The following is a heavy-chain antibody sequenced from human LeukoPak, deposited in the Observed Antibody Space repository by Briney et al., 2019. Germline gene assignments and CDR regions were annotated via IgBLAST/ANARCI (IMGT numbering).Heavy chain of an antibody. D-gene: IGHD2-15*01. CDR1: GFTFSSYE. V-gene: IGHV3-48*03. Sequence: GGSLRPSCAASGFTFSSYEMNWVRQAPGKGLEWVSYISSSGSTIYYADSVKGRFTISRDNAKNSLYLQMNSLRAEGTAVYYCARVGYCSGGSCYSEGGFDYWGQGTLVTVSS. J-gene: IGHJ4*02. CDR2: ISSSGSTI. CDR3: ARVGYCSGGSCYSEGGFDY.